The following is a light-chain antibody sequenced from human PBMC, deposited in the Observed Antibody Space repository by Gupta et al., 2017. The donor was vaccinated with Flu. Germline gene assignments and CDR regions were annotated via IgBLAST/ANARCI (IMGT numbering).Light chain of an antibody. CDR2: SNN. V-gene: IGLV1-44*01. Sequence: QPVLTQPPSASGTPGQRVTISCSGSSSNIGSNTVNWYQQLPGTAPKLLIYSNNQRPSGVPDRFSGSKSGTSASRAISGLQSEDEADDDCAAWDDSLNGVGFGGGTKLTVL. J-gene: IGLJ2*01. CDR1: SSNIGSNT. CDR3: AAWDDSLNGVG.